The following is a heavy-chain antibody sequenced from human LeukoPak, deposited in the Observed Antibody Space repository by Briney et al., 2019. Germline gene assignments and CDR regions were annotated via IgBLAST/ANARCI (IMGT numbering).Heavy chain of an antibody. CDR1: GYTFTNYA. V-gene: IGHV1-3*01. CDR2: VNAGNGNT. J-gene: IGHJ4*03. D-gene: IGHD2-21*02. Sequence: ASVKVSCKASGYTFTNYAMHWVRQAPGQRLEWKGWVNAGNGNTKYSQKFQGRVTITRDTSASTAYMELSSLRSEDTAVFYCVSEGTYCGGDCYSFESGYFDYWGQGTLVTVSS. CDR3: VSEGTYCGGDCYSFESGYFDY.